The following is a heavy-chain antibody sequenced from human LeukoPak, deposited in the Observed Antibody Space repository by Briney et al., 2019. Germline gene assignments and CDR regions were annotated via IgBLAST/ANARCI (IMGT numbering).Heavy chain of an antibody. J-gene: IGHJ4*02. CDR1: GFTFSNSW. V-gene: IGHV3-7*03. D-gene: IGHD6-25*01. CDR2: INQDGSET. Sequence: SGGSLRLSCAASGFTFSNSWMNWVRQVPGKGLEWVANINQDGSETYYVDSVKGRFTISRDNAKNLLYLQMNSLRVEDTAVYYCTRSATYWGQGSLVTVSS. CDR3: TRSATY.